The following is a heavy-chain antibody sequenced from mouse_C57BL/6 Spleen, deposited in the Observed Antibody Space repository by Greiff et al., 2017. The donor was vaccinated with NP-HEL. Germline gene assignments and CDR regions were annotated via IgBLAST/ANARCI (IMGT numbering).Heavy chain of an antibody. D-gene: IGHD1-1*01. J-gene: IGHJ1*03. CDR3: ARNKDDYGSSYWYFDV. CDR1: GFSLTSYA. Sequence: QVQLQQSGPGLVAPSQSLSITCTVSGFSLTSYAISWVRQPPGKGLEWLGVIWTGGGTNYNSALKSRLSISKDNSKSQVFLKMNSLQTDDTARYYCARNKDDYGSSYWYFDVWGTGTTVTVSS. V-gene: IGHV2-9-1*01. CDR2: IWTGGGT.